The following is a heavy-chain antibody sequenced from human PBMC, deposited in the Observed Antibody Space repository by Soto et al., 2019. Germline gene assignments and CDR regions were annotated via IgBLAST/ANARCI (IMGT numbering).Heavy chain of an antibody. J-gene: IGHJ4*02. D-gene: IGHD6-13*01. Sequence: GGSLRLSCAASGFTFSSYWMIWVRQAPGKGLEWVANIKQDGSEKYYVDSVKGRFTISRDNAKNSLYLQMNSLRAEDTAVYYCARGIAAAVYYFDYWGQGTLVTVSS. CDR1: GFTFSSYW. CDR3: ARGIAAAVYYFDY. CDR2: IKQDGSEK. V-gene: IGHV3-7*01.